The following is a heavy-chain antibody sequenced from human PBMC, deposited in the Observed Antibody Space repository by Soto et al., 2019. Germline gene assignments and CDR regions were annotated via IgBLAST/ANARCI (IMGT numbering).Heavy chain of an antibody. CDR1: GFTFSNYA. CDR2: ISSAVNT. V-gene: IGHV3-23*01. D-gene: IGHD6-6*01. J-gene: IGHJ4*02. Sequence: EVQLLQSGGGLVQPGGSLRLSCAGSGFTFSNYAMSWVRQAPGKGLEWVSAISSAVNTYYEDSVKGRFTISRDNSKNTLSLPMNSLRAEDTAVYYCAKQVRDGTSSPYYFDYWGQGTLVTVSS. CDR3: AKQVRDGTSSPYYFDY.